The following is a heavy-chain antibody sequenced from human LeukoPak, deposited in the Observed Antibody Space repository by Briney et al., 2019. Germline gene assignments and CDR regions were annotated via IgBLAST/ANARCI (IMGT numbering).Heavy chain of an antibody. Sequence: GGSLRLSCAASGFTLSSYGMHWVRQAPGKGLEWVAVISYDGSNKYYADSVKGRFTISRDNSKNTLYLQMNSLRAEDTAVYYCAKDFVGATGYFQHWGQGTLVTVSS. CDR3: AKDFVGATGYFQH. V-gene: IGHV3-30*18. CDR2: ISYDGSNK. CDR1: GFTLSSYG. J-gene: IGHJ1*01. D-gene: IGHD1-26*01.